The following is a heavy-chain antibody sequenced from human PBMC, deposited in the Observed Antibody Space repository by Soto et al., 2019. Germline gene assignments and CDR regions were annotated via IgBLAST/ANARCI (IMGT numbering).Heavy chain of an antibody. Sequence: GASVKVSCKVSGYTLTELSMHWVRQAPGKGLEWMGGFDPEDGETIYAQKFQGRVTMTEDTSTDTAYMELSSLRSEDTAVYYCATVHRMVSGRYYFDYWGQGTLVTSPQ. V-gene: IGHV1-24*01. CDR2: FDPEDGET. D-gene: IGHD1-26*01. CDR3: ATVHRMVSGRYYFDY. CDR1: GYTLTELS. J-gene: IGHJ4*02.